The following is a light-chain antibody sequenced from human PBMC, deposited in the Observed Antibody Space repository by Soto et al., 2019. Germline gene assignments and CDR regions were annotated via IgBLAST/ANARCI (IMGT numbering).Light chain of an antibody. CDR2: DVT. J-gene: IGLJ2*01. V-gene: IGLV2-14*01. CDR3: SSYTGRSTLV. CDR1: SSDVGGYNY. Sequence: QSALTQPASVSGSPGQSITISCTGTSSDVGGYNYVSWYQQDPGKAPKLMIYDVTNRPSGVSNRFSGSKSGNTASLTISGLQAEDEADYYFSSYTGRSTLVFGGGTKLTVL.